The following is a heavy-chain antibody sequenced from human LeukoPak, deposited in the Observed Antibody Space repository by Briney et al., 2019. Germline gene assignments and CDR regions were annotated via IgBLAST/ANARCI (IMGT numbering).Heavy chain of an antibody. CDR3: ARDGQYYDILTGYSGLDY. CDR2: IIPILGIA. D-gene: IGHD3-9*01. J-gene: IGHJ4*02. CDR1: GGTFSSYA. Sequence: ASVKVSCKASGGTFSSYAISWVRQAPGQGLEWMGRIIPILGIANYAQKFQGRVTITADKSTSTAYMELSSLGSEDTAVYYCARDGQYYDILTGYSGLDYWGQGTLVTVSS. V-gene: IGHV1-69*04.